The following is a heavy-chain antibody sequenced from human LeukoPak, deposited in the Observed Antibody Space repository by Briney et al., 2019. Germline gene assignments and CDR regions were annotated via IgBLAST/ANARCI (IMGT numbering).Heavy chain of an antibody. CDR2: IYTSGST. Sequence: SETLSLTCTVSGGSISSGSYYWSWIRQPAGKGLEWIGRIYTSGSTNYNPSLKSRVTISVDTSKNQFSLKLSSVTAADTAVYYCARASYSGYYSLDYWGQGTLVTLSS. CDR3: ARASYSGYYSLDY. CDR1: GGSISSGSYY. J-gene: IGHJ4*02. V-gene: IGHV4-61*02. D-gene: IGHD3-22*01.